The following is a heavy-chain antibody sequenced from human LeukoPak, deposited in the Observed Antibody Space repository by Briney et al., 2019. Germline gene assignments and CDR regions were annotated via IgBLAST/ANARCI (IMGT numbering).Heavy chain of an antibody. CDR3: ARGGIVVVSAAPYYFDY. J-gene: IGHJ4*02. V-gene: IGHV1-46*01. CDR2: INPSGGST. D-gene: IGHD2-2*01. Sequence: GASVKVSCKASGYTFTSYYMHWVRQAPGQGLEWMGIINPSGGSTSYAQKFQGRVTMTRDTSTSTVYMELSSLRSEDTAVYYCARGGIVVVSAAPYYFDYWGQGTLVTVSS. CDR1: GYTFTSYY.